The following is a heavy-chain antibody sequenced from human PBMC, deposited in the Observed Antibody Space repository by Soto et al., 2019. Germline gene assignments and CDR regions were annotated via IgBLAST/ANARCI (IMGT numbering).Heavy chain of an antibody. CDR2: INVYNGNT. D-gene: IGHD3-10*01. CDR3: ARGVGSGGYYNQYNWFDP. V-gene: IGHV1-18*01. Sequence: QVQLVQSGGEVKKPGASVKVSCKASGYTFTNYGISWVRQAPGQGLEWMGWINVYNGNTKYAQKVQGRVTMTTDTSTRTAYMELRSLRSDDTAVYYCARGVGSGGYYNQYNWFDPWGQGTLVTVSS. CDR1: GYTFTNYG. J-gene: IGHJ5*02.